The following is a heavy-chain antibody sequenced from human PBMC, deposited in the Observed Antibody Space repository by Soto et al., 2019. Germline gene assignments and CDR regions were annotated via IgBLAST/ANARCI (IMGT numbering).Heavy chain of an antibody. CDR2: IIPIFGTA. D-gene: IGHD6-6*01. CDR3: ARDRSIAARPNYYYGMDV. J-gene: IGHJ6*02. Sequence: GASVKVSCKASGGTFSSYAISWVRQAPGQGLEWMGGIIPIFGTANYAQKFQGRVTITADESTSTAYMELSSLRSEDTAVYYCARDRSIAARPNYYYGMDVWGQGTTVTVS. CDR1: GGTFSSYA. V-gene: IGHV1-69*13.